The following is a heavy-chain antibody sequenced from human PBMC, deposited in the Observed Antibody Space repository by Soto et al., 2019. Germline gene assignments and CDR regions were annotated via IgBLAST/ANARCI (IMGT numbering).Heavy chain of an antibody. CDR3: ARKYYYENGISPGGFDF. D-gene: IGHD3-22*01. V-gene: IGHV3-21*01. CDR1: GFTFSDYH. Sequence: GGSLRLSCAASGFTFSDYHMNWVRQAPGKGLEWVSSISSTSSYIFYADSLKGRFTISRDNAKKLLYLQVNSLRAEDTAIYYCARKYYYENGISPGGFDFWGPGTLVTVS. J-gene: IGHJ4*02. CDR2: ISSTSSYI.